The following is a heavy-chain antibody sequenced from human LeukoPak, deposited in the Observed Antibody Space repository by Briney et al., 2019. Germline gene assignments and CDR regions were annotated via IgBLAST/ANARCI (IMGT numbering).Heavy chain of an antibody. Sequence: GGSLRLSCAASGFTFSSYGMHWVRQAPGKGLEWVAFIRYDGSNKYYADSVKGRFTISRDNSKNTLYLQMNSLRAEDTAVYYCAKDLDIVVVVAATGGVDFGYWGQGTLVTVSS. D-gene: IGHD2-15*01. V-gene: IGHV3-30*02. J-gene: IGHJ4*02. CDR2: IRYDGSNK. CDR1: GFTFSSYG. CDR3: AKDLDIVVVVAATGGVDFGY.